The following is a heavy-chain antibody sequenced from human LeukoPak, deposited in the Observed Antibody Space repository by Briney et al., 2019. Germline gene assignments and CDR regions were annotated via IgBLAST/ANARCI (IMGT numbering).Heavy chain of an antibody. D-gene: IGHD3-10*01. CDR1: GFTFSRYW. CDR3: VRDNYGVDY. J-gene: IGHJ4*02. V-gene: IGHV3-74*03. CDR2: INSDGSST. Sequence: PGGSLRLSCAASGFTFSRYWMQWVRQAPGQGLVLLSHINSDGSSTTYADSVKGRFTTSRDNAKNTLYLQMNSLRAEDTAVYYCVRDNYGVDYWGQGTLVTVSS.